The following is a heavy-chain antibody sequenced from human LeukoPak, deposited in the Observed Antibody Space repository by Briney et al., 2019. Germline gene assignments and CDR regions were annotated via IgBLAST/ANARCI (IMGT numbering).Heavy chain of an antibody. CDR3: ARVGYGGNTGDYYFDY. CDR2: ISSSSSYI. D-gene: IGHD4-23*01. CDR1: GFTFSSYS. Sequence: GGSLRLSCAASGFTFSSYSMNWVRQAPGKGLEWVSSISSSSSYIYYADSVKGRLTISRDNAKNSLYLQMNSLRAEDTAVYYCARVGYGGNTGDYYFDYWGQGTLVTVSS. V-gene: IGHV3-21*01. J-gene: IGHJ4*02.